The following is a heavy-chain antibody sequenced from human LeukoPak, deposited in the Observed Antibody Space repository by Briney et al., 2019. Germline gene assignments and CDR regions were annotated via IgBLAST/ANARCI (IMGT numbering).Heavy chain of an antibody. CDR3: ARDLGVAAAGFGAFDI. Sequence: ASVKVSCKASGYTFTSYGISWVRQAPGQGLEWMGIINPSGGSTSYAQKFQGRVTMTRDTSTSTVYMELSSLRSEDTAVYYCARDLGVAAAGFGAFDIWGQGTMVTVSS. CDR2: INPSGGST. CDR1: GYTFTSYG. J-gene: IGHJ3*02. D-gene: IGHD6-13*01. V-gene: IGHV1-46*01.